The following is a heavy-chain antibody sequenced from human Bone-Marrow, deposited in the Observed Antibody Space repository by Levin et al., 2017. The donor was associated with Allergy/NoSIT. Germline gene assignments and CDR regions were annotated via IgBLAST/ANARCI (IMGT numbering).Heavy chain of an antibody. CDR3: ARGTAFLHLEWS. Sequence: SQTLSLTCTVSGDSISSANYYWSWIRQHPVKGLEWIGYIYFNGDTYYNPSLKSRASISIGTSKTQFSLRLNSVTAAGTAVYYCARGTAFLHLEWSWGQGILVTVSS. CDR2: IYFNGDT. D-gene: IGHD3-3*01. V-gene: IGHV4-31*03. CDR1: GDSISSANYY. J-gene: IGHJ5*02.